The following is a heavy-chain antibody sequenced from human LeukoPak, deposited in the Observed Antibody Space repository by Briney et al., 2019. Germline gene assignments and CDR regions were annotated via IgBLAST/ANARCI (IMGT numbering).Heavy chain of an antibody. CDR1: GFTFSDYY. CDR2: ISSSSGFT. J-gene: IGHJ4*02. CDR3: ARGSPPGD. Sequence: PGGSLRLSCAASGFTFSDYYMTWLRRAPGKGLEWVSYISSSSGFTKYADSVTGRFTISRDNAKNSLYLQMTTLRVDDTAVYYCARGSPPGDWGQGTLVTVSS. V-gene: IGHV3-11*05. D-gene: IGHD3-16*01.